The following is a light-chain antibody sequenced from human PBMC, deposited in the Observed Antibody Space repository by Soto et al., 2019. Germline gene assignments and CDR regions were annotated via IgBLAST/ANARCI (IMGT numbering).Light chain of an antibody. V-gene: IGLV1-40*01. CDR1: SSNIGAGYD. Sequence: QLVLTQPPSVSGAPGQRVTISCTGSSSNIGAGYDVHWYQQLPGTAPKLLIYGNSNRPSGIPDRFSGSSSGTERYLTISSLQSEDEADYYCQTWGTGILVFGGGTKLTVL. J-gene: IGLJ2*01. CDR3: QTWGTGILV. CDR2: GNS.